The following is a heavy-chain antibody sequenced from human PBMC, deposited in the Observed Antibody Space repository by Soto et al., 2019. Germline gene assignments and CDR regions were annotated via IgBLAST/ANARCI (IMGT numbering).Heavy chain of an antibody. CDR1: GFTFSNAW. J-gene: IGHJ4*02. CDR2: NKSKTAGGTT. CDR3: TTGHQEGN. Sequence: GAALRLSCAASGFTFSNAWMSWVREAPGKGLEWVGRNKSKTAGGTTDYAAPVKGRFTISRDDSKNTLYLQMHSLKSEDPAVYYCTTGHQEGNWGQGTLVTVSS. V-gene: IGHV3-15*01.